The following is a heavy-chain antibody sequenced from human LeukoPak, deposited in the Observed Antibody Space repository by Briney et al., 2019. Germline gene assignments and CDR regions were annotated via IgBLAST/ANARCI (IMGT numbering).Heavy chain of an antibody. CDR2: MNQDGSEK. D-gene: IGHD3-16*01. V-gene: IGHV3-7*01. CDR3: ATYTHWVAGDV. CDR1: GFTFSDSW. Sequence: GGSLRLSCAASGFTFSDSWMSWVRQAPGEGLEGVANMNQDGSEKDYVDSVKGRFTISRDNARNSLYLQMGSLRAEDTAVYYCATYTHWVAGDVWGQGTTVTVSS. J-gene: IGHJ6*02.